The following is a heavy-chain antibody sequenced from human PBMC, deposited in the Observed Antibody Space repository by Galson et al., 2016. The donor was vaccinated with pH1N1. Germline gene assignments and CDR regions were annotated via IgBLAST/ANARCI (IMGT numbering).Heavy chain of an antibody. V-gene: IGHV1-2*02. D-gene: IGHD1-14*01. J-gene: IGHJ5*02. CDR1: GYTFTSYG. Sequence: SVKVSCKASGYTFTSYGISWVRQAPGQGLEWMGWIAPDSGATSYAQKFQGRVTMTRDTSINRVYMELSRLRSDDTAIYYCVRDTPGTGGHWFDPWGQGTLVTVSS. CDR3: VRDTPGTGGHWFDP. CDR2: IAPDSGAT.